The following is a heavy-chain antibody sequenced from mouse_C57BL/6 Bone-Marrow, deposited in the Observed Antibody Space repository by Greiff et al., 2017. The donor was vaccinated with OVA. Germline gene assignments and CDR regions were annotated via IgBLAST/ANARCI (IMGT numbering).Heavy chain of an antibody. J-gene: IGHJ2*01. Sequence: EVKLMESGGGLVQPGESLKLSCESNEYEFPSHDMSWVRKTPEKRLELVAAINSDGGSTYYPDTMERRFIISRDNTKKTHYLHLSSLSSESLALYYCARSLMVTTRDFDYWGKGTTLTVSS. CDR3: ARSLMVTTRDFDY. D-gene: IGHD2-13*01. CDR1: EYEFPSHD. CDR2: INSDGGST. V-gene: IGHV5-2*01.